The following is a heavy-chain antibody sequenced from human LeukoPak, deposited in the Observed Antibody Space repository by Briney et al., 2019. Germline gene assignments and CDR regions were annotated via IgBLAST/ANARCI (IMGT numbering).Heavy chain of an antibody. D-gene: IGHD3-9*01. Sequence: PGGALRLSCSASGFTFGDFAMHWFRQAPGKGLEWVGFIRSKTYGGTAIYAASVMGRFVLSRDDSKGIAYLQINSLKTEDTAVYFCTRDFYDIFTGREFYFDYWGQGSHVSVSS. J-gene: IGHJ4*02. CDR1: GFTFGDFA. CDR2: IRSKTYGGTA. V-gene: IGHV3-49*03. CDR3: TRDFYDIFTGREFYFDY.